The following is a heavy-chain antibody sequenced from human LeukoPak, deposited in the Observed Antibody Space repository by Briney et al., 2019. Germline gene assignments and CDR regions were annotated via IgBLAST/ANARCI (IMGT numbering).Heavy chain of an antibody. CDR3: ARGSDYGDY. Sequence: SETLSPTCTVSSASISIYYWSWIRHPPGEGLEWIGYIYYSGSTNYNPSLKGRVTMSVDTSKNQFSLRLSSVTAADTAVYYCARGSDYGDYWGQGTLVTVAS. D-gene: IGHD3-3*01. V-gene: IGHV4-59*01. CDR2: IYYSGST. CDR1: SASISIYY. J-gene: IGHJ4*02.